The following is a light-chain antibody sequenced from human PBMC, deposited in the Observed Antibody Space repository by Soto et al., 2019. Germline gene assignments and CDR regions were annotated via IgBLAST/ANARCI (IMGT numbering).Light chain of an antibody. CDR1: SSDVGGYND. CDR2: DVS. CDR3: CSYAGSVI. V-gene: IGLV2-11*01. Sequence: QSVLTQPRAVSGSPGQSVTISCTGTSSDVGGYNDVSWYQQYPGKAPKLMIYDVSKRPSGVPDRFSGSKSGNTASLTVSGLLADDEAEYYCCSYAGSVIFGGGTKLTVL. J-gene: IGLJ2*01.